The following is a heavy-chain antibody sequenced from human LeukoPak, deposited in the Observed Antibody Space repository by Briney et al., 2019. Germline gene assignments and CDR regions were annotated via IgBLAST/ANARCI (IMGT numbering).Heavy chain of an antibody. V-gene: IGHV1-2*02. CDR2: INPNSGGT. J-gene: IGHJ5*02. Sequence: GASVKVSCKASGYTFTGYYMHWARQAPGQGLEWMGWINPNSGGTNYAQKFQGRVTMTRDTSISTAYMELSRLRSDDTAVYYCARAMVRGVIITHNWFGPWGQGTLVTVSS. CDR1: GYTFTGYY. D-gene: IGHD3-10*01. CDR3: ARAMVRGVIITHNWFGP.